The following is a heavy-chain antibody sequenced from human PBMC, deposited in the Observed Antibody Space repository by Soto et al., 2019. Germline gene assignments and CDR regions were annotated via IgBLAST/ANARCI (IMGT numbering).Heavy chain of an antibody. CDR1: GFTFSDYY. CDR2: LSASGGST. V-gene: IGHV3-23*01. CDR3: AKESATLEFRYYYSHDGMDV. D-gene: IGHD3-10*01. Sequence: PGGSLRLSCAASGFTFSDYYMTWIRQAPGKGLEWVSSLSASGGSTYIADSVKGRFIISRDNSKSTLYVQMDRLRVEDTAVYYCAKESATLEFRYYYSHDGMDVWGRGTTVTVSS. J-gene: IGHJ6*02.